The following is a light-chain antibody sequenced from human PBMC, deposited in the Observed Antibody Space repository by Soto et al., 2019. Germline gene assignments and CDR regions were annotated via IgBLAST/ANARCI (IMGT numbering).Light chain of an antibody. CDR2: DVI. J-gene: IGLJ1*01. CDR1: SGDIGDYNY. Sequence: QSDLNQPASVSGSPGQSITISCVGTSGDIGDYNYVSWYQQQPGKVPKVIIYDVINRPSGVSYRFSGTKSGNTASLTVSGLQAVDEADYYCCSSPRSGTLIFGTGTKLTVL. CDR3: CSSPRSGTLI. V-gene: IGLV2-14*01.